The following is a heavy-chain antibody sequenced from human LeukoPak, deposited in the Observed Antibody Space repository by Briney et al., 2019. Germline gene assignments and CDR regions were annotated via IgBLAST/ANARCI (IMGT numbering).Heavy chain of an antibody. V-gene: IGHV4-30-4*01. D-gene: IGHD2-15*01. CDR2: IDYSGGT. CDR1: GGSISVGDYY. J-gene: IGHJ6*02. CDR3: ARDEDFNHYYGMDV. Sequence: SSETLSLTCTVSGGSISVGDYYWSWIRQPPGRGLEWIGYIDYSGGTYYNPSPQSRVIISKDTSKNQFSLRLSSVTASDTAVYYCARDEDFNHYYGMDVWGQGSTVTVSS.